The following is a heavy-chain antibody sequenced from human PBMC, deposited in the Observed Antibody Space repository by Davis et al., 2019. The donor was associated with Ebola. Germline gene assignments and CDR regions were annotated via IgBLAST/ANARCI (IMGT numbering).Heavy chain of an antibody. J-gene: IGHJ5*02. V-gene: IGHV3-30-3*01. CDR2: ISYDGSNK. CDR3: AKDWWSGSVWFDP. D-gene: IGHD3-3*01. Sequence: PGGSLRLSCAASGFTFSSYAMHWVRQAPGKGLEWVAVISYDGSNKYYADSVKGRFTISRDNSKNTLYLQMNSLRAEDTAVYYCAKDWWSGSVWFDPWGQGTLVTVSS. CDR1: GFTFSSYA.